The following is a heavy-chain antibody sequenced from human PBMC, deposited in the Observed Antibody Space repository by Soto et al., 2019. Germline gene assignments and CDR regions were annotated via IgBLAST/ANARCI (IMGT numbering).Heavy chain of an antibody. CDR3: ARRANWGPSFDL. V-gene: IGHV4-59*01. CDR2: IYYSGST. CDR1: GGSISSYY. D-gene: IGHD7-27*01. Sequence: SETLSLTCTVSGGSISSYYWSWIRQPPGKGLEWIGYIYYSGSTNYNPSLKSRVTISVDTSKNQFSLKLSSVTAADTAVYYCARRANWGPSFDLWGRGTLVTVPS. J-gene: IGHJ2*01.